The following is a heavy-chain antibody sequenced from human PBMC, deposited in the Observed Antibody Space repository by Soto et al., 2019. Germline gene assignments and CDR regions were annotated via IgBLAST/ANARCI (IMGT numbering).Heavy chain of an antibody. CDR1: GFTLSSYS. CDR3: ARGVRGYFDWPPDV. V-gene: IGHV3-21*01. J-gene: IGHJ6*04. Sequence: VGSLRLSCAASGFTLSSYSMNWVRQAPGKGLEWVSSISSSSSYIYYADSVKGRFTISRDNAKNSLYLQMNSLRAEDTAVYYCARGVRGYFDWPPDVWGKGTTVTVSS. CDR2: ISSSSSYI. D-gene: IGHD3-9*01.